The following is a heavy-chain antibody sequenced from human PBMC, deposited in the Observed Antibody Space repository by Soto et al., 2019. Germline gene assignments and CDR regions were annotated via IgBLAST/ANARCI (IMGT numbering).Heavy chain of an antibody. CDR3: ANARYCRSGSCYGLPYYYGVAV. CDR1: GFPFSSYA. CDR2: ISGSGAGT. Sequence: EVHLLESGGGLVQPGGSLRLSCAASGFPFSSYAMSWVRQAPGKGLEWVSGISGSGAGTYYADSVQGRFTISRDNSENTLYLEMYSLRAEDTAVYYCANARYCRSGSCYGLPYYYGVAVWGPGTTVTVSS. J-gene: IGHJ6*02. V-gene: IGHV3-23*01. D-gene: IGHD2-15*01.